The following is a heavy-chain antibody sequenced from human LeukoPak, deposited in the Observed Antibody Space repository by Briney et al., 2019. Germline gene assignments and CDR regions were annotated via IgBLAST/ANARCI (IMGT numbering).Heavy chain of an antibody. J-gene: IGHJ5*02. Sequence: ASVKVSCKASGGTFSSYAISWVRQAPGQGLEWMGWINPNSGGTNYAQKFQGRVTMTRDTSISTAYMELSRLRSDDTAVYYCARDHLSSYDFWSGYIRFDPWGQGTLVTVS. CDR1: GGTFSSYA. CDR2: INPNSGGT. D-gene: IGHD3-3*01. V-gene: IGHV1-2*02. CDR3: ARDHLSSYDFWSGYIRFDP.